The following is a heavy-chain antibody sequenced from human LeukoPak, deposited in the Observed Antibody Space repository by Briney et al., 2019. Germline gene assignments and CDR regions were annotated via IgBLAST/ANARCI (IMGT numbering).Heavy chain of an antibody. V-gene: IGHV4-34*01. Sequence: SETLSLTCAVYGGSFSGYYWSWIRQPPGTGLERIGEINHSGSTNYNPSLKSRVTISVDTSKNQFSLKLSSVTAADTAVYYCARAGGTIFGVVTLRYYFDYWGQGTLVTVSS. CDR3: ARAGGTIFGVVTLRYYFDY. D-gene: IGHD3-3*01. J-gene: IGHJ4*02. CDR1: GGSFSGYY. CDR2: INHSGST.